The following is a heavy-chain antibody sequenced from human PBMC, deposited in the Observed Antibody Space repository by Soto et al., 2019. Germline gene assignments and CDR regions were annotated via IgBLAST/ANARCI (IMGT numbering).Heavy chain of an antibody. V-gene: IGHV3-33*01. D-gene: IGHD5-12*01. J-gene: IGHJ4*02. CDR3: AGDRDSGYGTNLFDY. Sequence: PGGSLRLSCAASGFTFSSYGMHWVRQAPGKGLEWVAVIWYDGSNKYYADSVKGRFTISRDNSKNTLYLQMNSLRAEDTAVCYCAGDRDSGYGTNLFDYWGQGTLVTVSS. CDR2: IWYDGSNK. CDR1: GFTFSSYG.